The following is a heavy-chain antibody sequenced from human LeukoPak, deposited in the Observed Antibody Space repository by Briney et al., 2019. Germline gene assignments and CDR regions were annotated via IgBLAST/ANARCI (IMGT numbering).Heavy chain of an antibody. CDR3: ARIPKTTYFDY. CDR1: GFTFSSYW. Sequence: GGSLRLSCAASGFTFSSYWMHWVRQAPGKGPVWVSRINDDGNSITYTDSVKGRFTISRDNAKNTLYLQMNSLRAEDTAVYYCARIPKTTYFDYWGQGTLVTVSS. J-gene: IGHJ4*02. CDR2: INDDGNSI. V-gene: IGHV3-74*03. D-gene: IGHD4-17*01.